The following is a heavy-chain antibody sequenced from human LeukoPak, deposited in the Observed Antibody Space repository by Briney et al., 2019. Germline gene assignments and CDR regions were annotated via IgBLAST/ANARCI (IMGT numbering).Heavy chain of an antibody. Sequence: PSETLSLTCTVSGGSISTYYWSWIRQPPGKGLEWIGYVYYSGSINYNPSLKSRVTISVDTSKNQFSLKLSSVTAADTAVYYCARSRGYSYGTTFLDYWGQGTLVTVSS. J-gene: IGHJ4*02. CDR3: ARSRGYSYGTTFLDY. CDR2: VYYSGSI. CDR1: GGSISTYY. V-gene: IGHV4-59*08. D-gene: IGHD5-18*01.